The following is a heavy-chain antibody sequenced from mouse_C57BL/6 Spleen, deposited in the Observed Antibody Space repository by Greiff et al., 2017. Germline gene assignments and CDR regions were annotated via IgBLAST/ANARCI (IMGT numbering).Heavy chain of an antibody. CDR3: ASPKADSWLAY. J-gene: IGHJ3*01. CDR2: ISSGGSTI. V-gene: IGHV5-17*01. CDR1: GFTFSDYG. Sequence: EVKVVESGGGLVKPGGSLKLSCAASGFTFSDYGMHWVRQAPEKGLEWVAYISSGGSTIYYADTVKGRFTISRDNAKNTLFLQMTSLRSEDTAMYYCASPKADSWLAYWGQGTLVTVSA.